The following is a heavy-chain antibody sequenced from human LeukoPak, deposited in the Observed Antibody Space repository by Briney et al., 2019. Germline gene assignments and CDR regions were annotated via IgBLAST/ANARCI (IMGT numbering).Heavy chain of an antibody. J-gene: IGHJ4*02. Sequence: GASVKVSCKASGYTFTSYGISWVRQAPGQGLEWMGIINPSGGSTTYAQKFQGRVTMTWDTSTSTVYMELSSLRSEDTAVYYCARDHDRSGYYFDYWGQGTLVTVSS. CDR2: INPSGGST. CDR3: ARDHDRSGYYFDY. V-gene: IGHV1-46*01. D-gene: IGHD3-22*01. CDR1: GYTFTSYG.